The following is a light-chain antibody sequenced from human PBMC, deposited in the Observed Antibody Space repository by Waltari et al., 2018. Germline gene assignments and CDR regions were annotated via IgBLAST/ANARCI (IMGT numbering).Light chain of an antibody. Sequence: SSELTQDPAVSVALGQTVRITCQGDSLRSYYASWYQQKPGQAPVLVIYDKNNRPSGIPDRFSGSSSGNTASLTITGAQAEDEADYYCNSRDSSGNHVFGGGTKLTVL. CDR3: NSRDSSGNHV. V-gene: IGLV3-19*01. CDR1: SLRSYY. CDR2: DKN. J-gene: IGLJ2*01.